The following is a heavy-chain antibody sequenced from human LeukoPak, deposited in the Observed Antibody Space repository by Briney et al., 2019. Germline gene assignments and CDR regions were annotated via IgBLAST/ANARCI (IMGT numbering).Heavy chain of an antibody. CDR2: IKQDGSEK. D-gene: IGHD2/OR15-2a*01. Sequence: GGSLRLSCAASGFTFSSYWMSWVRQAPGKGLEWVANIKQDGSEKYYVDSVKGRFTISRDNAKNSLYLQMNSLRAEDTAVYYCARDYLGGIYYYYYYGMDVWGQGTTVTVSS. CDR1: GFTFSSYW. V-gene: IGHV3-7*01. J-gene: IGHJ6*02. CDR3: ARDYLGGIYYYYYYGMDV.